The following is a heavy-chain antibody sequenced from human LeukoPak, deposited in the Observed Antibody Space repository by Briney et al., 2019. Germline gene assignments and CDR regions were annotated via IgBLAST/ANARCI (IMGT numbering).Heavy chain of an antibody. CDR1: GYTFTGYY. J-gene: IGHJ5*02. V-gene: IGHV1-2*02. Sequence: ASVKVSCKASGYTFTGYYVHWVRQAPGQGLEWMEWINPNSGGTNYAQKFQGRVPMTRDTSISTAYMELSRLRSDDTAVYYCARAETRGWFDPWGQGTLVTVSS. CDR3: ARAETRGWFDP. CDR2: INPNSGGT.